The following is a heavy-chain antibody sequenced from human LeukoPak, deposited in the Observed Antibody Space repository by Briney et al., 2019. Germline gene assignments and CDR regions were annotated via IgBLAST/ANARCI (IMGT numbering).Heavy chain of an antibody. V-gene: IGHV1-46*01. CDR2: INPSGGST. CDR3: ARGGATYSYGDGMDV. Sequence: APVKVSCKASGYTFTSYYMHWVRQAPGQGLEWMGIINPSGGSTSYAQKFQGRVTMTRDTSTSTVYMELSGLRSEDTAVYYCARGGATYSYGDGMDVWGQGTTVTVSS. D-gene: IGHD5-18*01. J-gene: IGHJ6*02. CDR1: GYTFTSYY.